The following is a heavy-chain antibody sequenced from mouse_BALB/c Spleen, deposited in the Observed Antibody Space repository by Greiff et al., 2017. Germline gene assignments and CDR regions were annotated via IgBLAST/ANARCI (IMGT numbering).Heavy chain of an antibody. Sequence: QVQLKESGPGLVQPSQSLSITCTVSGFSLTSYGVHWVRQSPGKGLEWLGVIWSGGSTDYNAAFISRLSISKDNSKSQVFFKMNSLQANDTAIYYCASLYYDYDGYFDVWGAGTTVTVSS. J-gene: IGHJ1*01. CDR3: ASLYYDYDGYFDV. CDR1: GFSLTSYG. D-gene: IGHD2-4*01. CDR2: IWSGGST. V-gene: IGHV2-2*02.